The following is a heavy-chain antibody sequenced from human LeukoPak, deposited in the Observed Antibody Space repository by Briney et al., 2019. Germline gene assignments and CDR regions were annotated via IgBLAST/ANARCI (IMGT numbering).Heavy chain of an antibody. J-gene: IGHJ5*02. CDR3: ARGDDESLDH. CDR1: GFVFSSYW. V-gene: IGHV3-74*01. CDR2: IYTDGSYT. Sequence: GGSLRLSCAASGFVFSSYWMHWVRQVPGRGLVWVSRIYTDGSYTNYADSVKGRFTISRDNAKNTLSLHMNSLRAEDMGVYYCARGDDESLDHWGQGTLLTVSS. D-gene: IGHD3-16*01.